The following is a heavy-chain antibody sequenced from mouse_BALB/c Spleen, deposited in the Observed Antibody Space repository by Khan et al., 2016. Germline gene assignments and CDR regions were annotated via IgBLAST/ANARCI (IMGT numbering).Heavy chain of an antibody. Sequence: VQLQESGPGLVAPSQSLSITCTVSGFSLTSYGVHWVRQPPGKGLEWLGVIWAGGSTNYNSALMSRLSISKDNSKSQVFLKMNSLQTDDTAMYYCSRDLWYYGGRSFDYWGQGTTLTVSS. CDR2: IWAGGST. CDR3: SRDLWYYGGRSFDY. J-gene: IGHJ2*01. CDR1: GFSLTSYG. V-gene: IGHV2-9*02. D-gene: IGHD1-1*01.